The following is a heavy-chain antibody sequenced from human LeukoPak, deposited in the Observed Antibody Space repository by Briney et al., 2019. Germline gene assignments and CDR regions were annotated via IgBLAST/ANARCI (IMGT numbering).Heavy chain of an antibody. J-gene: IGHJ4*02. CDR2: ISAYNGNT. D-gene: IGHD3-22*01. Sequence: ASVKVSCKASGYTFTSYGISWVRQAPGQGLEWMGCISAYNGNTNYAQKLHGRVTMTTDTSTSTAYMELRSLRSDDTAVYYCARGDDSSGYYPSVGYYWGQGTLVTVSS. CDR1: GYTFTSYG. V-gene: IGHV1-18*01. CDR3: ARGDDSSGYYPSVGYY.